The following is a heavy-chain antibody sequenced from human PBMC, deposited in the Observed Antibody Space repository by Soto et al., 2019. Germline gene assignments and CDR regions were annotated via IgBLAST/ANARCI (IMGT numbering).Heavy chain of an antibody. Sequence: SETLSLTCAVSGGSISSSNWWSWVRQPPGKGLEWIGKIYHSESTNFNPSLKSRVTMSIDKSKNQFSLKLVSVTAADTAVYYCARAYSSSSGYFDYWGQGTLVTVSS. CDR2: IYHSEST. CDR1: GGSISSSNW. CDR3: ARAYSSSSGYFDY. V-gene: IGHV4-4*02. D-gene: IGHD6-6*01. J-gene: IGHJ4*02.